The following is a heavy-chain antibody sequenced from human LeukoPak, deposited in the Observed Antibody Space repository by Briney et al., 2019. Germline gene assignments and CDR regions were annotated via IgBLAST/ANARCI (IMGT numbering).Heavy chain of an antibody. CDR2: IWYDGSNK. Sequence: GGSLRLSCAASGFTFSSYGMHWVRQAPGRGLELVAVIWYDGSNKYYADSVKGRFTISRDNSKNTLYLQMNSLRAEDTAVYYCGAVGATSPFDYWGQGTLVTVSS. CDR3: GAVGATSPFDY. CDR1: GFTFSSYG. D-gene: IGHD1-26*01. V-gene: IGHV3-33*01. J-gene: IGHJ4*02.